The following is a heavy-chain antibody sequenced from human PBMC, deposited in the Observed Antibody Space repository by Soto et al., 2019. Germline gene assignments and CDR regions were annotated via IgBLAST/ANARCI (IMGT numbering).Heavy chain of an antibody. CDR3: ARARDGYNYLDCFDT. CDR2: IYHSGIT. J-gene: IGHJ5*02. V-gene: IGHV4-30-2*01. Sequence: PSETLSLTCAVSGGSISSGGYSWSWIRQPPGKGLEWIGYIYHSGITYYNPSLKSRVTISVYRSKNQFSLKLSSVTAADTAVYYCARARDGYNYLDCFDTWGQGILVTVSS. D-gene: IGHD5-12*01. CDR1: GGSISSGGYS.